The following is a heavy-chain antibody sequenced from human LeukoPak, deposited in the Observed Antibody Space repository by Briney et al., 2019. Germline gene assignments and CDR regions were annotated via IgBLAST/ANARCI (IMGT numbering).Heavy chain of an antibody. Sequence: GGSLRLSCAASGFTFSSYWMNWVRQAPGKGLEWISGVSNSGVSTNYAASVKGRFTISRDNSKNMLYLQMNGLRAEDTAVYYCAKAWSSDDYWGQGTLVTVSS. J-gene: IGHJ4*02. CDR2: VSNSGVST. CDR1: GFTFSSYW. CDR3: AKAWSSDDY. V-gene: IGHV3-23*01.